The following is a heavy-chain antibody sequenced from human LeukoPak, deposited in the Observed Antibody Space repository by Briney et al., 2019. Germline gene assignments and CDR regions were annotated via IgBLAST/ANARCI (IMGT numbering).Heavy chain of an antibody. CDR3: AREIGQRFGAFDI. CDR1: GGSISSYY. CDR2: IYYSGST. J-gene: IGHJ3*02. V-gene: IGHV4-59*01. Sequence: PSETLSLTCTVSGGSISSYYWSWIRQPPGKGLEWIGYIYYSGSTNYNPSLKSRVTISVDTSKNQFSLKLSSVTAADTAVYYCAREIGQRFGAFDIWGQGTMVTISS. D-gene: IGHD3-10*01.